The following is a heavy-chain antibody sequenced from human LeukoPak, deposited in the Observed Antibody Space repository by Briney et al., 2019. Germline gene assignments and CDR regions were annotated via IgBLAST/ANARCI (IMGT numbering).Heavy chain of an antibody. J-gene: IGHJ4*02. CDR2: FYYSGST. V-gene: IGHV4-31*03. Sequence: SQTLSLTCTVSGGSISSGGYYWSWIRQHPGKGLEWIGYFYYSGSTYYNPSLKSRVTISVDTSKNQFSLKLSSVTAADTAVYYCARVYDSSGYHYYFDYWGQGTLVTVSS. CDR3: ARVYDSSGYHYYFDY. CDR1: GGSISSGGYY. D-gene: IGHD3-22*01.